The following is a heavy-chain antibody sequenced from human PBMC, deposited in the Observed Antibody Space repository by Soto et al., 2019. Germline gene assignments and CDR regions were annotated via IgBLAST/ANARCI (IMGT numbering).Heavy chain of an antibody. J-gene: IGHJ4*02. V-gene: IGHV3-9*01. CDR3: AKDNYGDYYFDY. CDR1: GFTFDDYA. CDR2: ISWNSGSI. D-gene: IGHD4-17*01. Sequence: EVQLVESGGGLVQPGRSLRLSCAASGFTFDDYAMHWVRQAPGKGLEWVSGISWNSGSIGYADSVKGRFTISRDNAKNSLYLQMNSLRAEDTALYYCAKDNYGDYYFDYWGQGTLVTVSS.